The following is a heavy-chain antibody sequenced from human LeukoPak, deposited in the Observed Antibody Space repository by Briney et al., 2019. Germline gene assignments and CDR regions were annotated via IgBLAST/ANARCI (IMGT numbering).Heavy chain of an antibody. CDR3: AKWNEEKALDT. D-gene: IGHD1-1*01. Sequence: PGGSLRLSCVASGFTFDTNHMSWVRQAPGKGLVWISVISGTTGVAYYADSVKGRFTMYRDTSRNMLYLQMNGLRAEDMAVYLRAKWNEEKALDTWGQRSLVTVSP. J-gene: IGHJ5*01. CDR1: GFTFDTNH. V-gene: IGHV3-23*01. CDR2: ISGTTGVA.